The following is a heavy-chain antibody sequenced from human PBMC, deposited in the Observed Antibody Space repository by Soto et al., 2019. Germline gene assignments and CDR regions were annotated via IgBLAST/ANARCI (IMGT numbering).Heavy chain of an antibody. V-gene: IGHV1-18*01. Sequence: QVKLVQYGTEVKKPGASIKVSCKASGYSFATSGMTWVRQAPGQGREWMGWISVYNGNTNYDKNLQDKVTLPTDTPPKKAYLGVRNLDPGAPPCYYCGKKGQYYGGGFFADWGQETLVTVSS. D-gene: IGHD3-10*01. J-gene: IGHJ4*02. CDR1: GYSFATSG. CDR2: ISVYNGNT. CDR3: GKKGQYYGGGFFAD.